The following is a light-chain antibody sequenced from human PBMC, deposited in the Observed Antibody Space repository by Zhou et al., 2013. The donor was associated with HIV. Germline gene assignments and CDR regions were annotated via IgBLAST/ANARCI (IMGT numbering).Light chain of an antibody. Sequence: DIQMTQSPSTLSASVGDRVTITCRASQSISTWLAWYQQKPGKAPKLLIHDASELETGVPPRFSGDVFRTQFTLTISGLQPEDFVTYFCQQYHNLPLTFGGGTRVEF. J-gene: IGKJ4*01. CDR3: QQYHNLPLT. CDR2: DAS. V-gene: IGKV1-5*01. CDR1: QSISTW.